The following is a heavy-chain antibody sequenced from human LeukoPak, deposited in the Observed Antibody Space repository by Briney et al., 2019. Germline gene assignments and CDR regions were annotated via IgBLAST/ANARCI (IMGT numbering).Heavy chain of an antibody. CDR2: IHYSGST. CDR3: ARRPPKYRGYFDY. CDR1: GASINSYY. D-gene: IGHD2-2*01. V-gene: IGHV4-59*08. J-gene: IGHJ4*02. Sequence: SETLSLTCTVSGASINSYYWSWIRQPPGEGLEWIGYIHYSGSTTYSPSLKSRVTISVDTSKNQFSLKLNSVTAADTAVYYCARRPPKYRGYFDYWGQGTLVTVSS.